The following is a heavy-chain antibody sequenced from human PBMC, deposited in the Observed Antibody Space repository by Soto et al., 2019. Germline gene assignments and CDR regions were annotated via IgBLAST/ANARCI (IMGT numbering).Heavy chain of an antibody. CDR2: ISSSSSTI. D-gene: IGHD1-1*01. J-gene: IGHJ3*02. V-gene: IGHV3-48*01. CDR3: AVGAGTTNDAFDI. CDR1: GFTFSSYS. Sequence: PGGSLRLSCAAPGFTFSSYSMNWVRQAPGKGLEWVSYISSSSSTIYYADSVKGRFTISRDNAKNSLYLQMNSLRAEDTAVYYCAVGAGTTNDAFDIWGQGTMVTVSS.